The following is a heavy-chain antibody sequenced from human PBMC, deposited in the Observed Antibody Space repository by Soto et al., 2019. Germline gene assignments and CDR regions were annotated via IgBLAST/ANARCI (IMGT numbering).Heavy chain of an antibody. Sequence: EVQLLESGGGLVQPGGSLRLSCAASGFTFSSYAMSWVRKAPGKGLEWVSAISGSGGSTYYADSVKGRCTISRDNSKNTLYLQMNSLGGEYSALHYCAKAMDDMVVVLAARAIDAFDICCQATIVTVSS. CDR3: AKAMDDMVVVLAARAIDAFDI. CDR2: ISGSGGST. V-gene: IGHV3-23*01. J-gene: IGHJ3*02. D-gene: IGHD2-15*01. CDR1: GFTFSSYA.